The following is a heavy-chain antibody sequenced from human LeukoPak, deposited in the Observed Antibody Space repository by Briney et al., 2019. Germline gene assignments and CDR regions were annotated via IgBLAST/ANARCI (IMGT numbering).Heavy chain of an antibody. Sequence: GGSLRLSCAASGFTFSTYSMNWVRQAPGKGLEWVSFITSSSTYIYYADSVKGRFTISRDNAKNSLYLQMNSLRAEDTAVYYCAKDRRIAVAGGYYFDYWGQGTLVTVSS. CDR1: GFTFSTYS. V-gene: IGHV3-21*01. D-gene: IGHD6-19*01. CDR2: ITSSSTYI. CDR3: AKDRRIAVAGGYYFDY. J-gene: IGHJ4*02.